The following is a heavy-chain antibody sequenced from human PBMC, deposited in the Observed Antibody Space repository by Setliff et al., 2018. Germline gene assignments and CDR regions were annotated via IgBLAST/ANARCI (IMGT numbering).Heavy chain of an antibody. Sequence: ALVKVSCKTSGYNFITFGISWVRQAPGQGLEWMGWISPYNEKTNYAEKFQGRVTMTTDTSTTTVYMEVASLRSDDTAVYYCVRGPGPSVVVAMPFDRWGQGTLVTVSS. V-gene: IGHV1-18*01. D-gene: IGHD5-12*01. J-gene: IGHJ4*02. CDR3: VRGPGPSVVVAMPFDR. CDR1: GYNFITFG. CDR2: ISPYNEKT.